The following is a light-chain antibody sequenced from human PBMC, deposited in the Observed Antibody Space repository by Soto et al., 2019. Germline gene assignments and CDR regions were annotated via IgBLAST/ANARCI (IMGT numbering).Light chain of an antibody. V-gene: IGLV2-14*01. Sequence: QSVLTQPASVSGSPGQSITISCTGTSSDVGGYSFVSWYQHHPGKAPKLIIYEVSNRPSGVSNRFSGSKSANTASLTISGLQAEDESDYYCSSYTSSDTLVFGTGTKLTVL. CDR2: EVS. J-gene: IGLJ1*01. CDR1: SSDVGGYSF. CDR3: SSYTSSDTLV.